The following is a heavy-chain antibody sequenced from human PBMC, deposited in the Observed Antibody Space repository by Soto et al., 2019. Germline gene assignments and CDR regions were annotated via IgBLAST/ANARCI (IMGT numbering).Heavy chain of an antibody. CDR3: ARAFLRYFDY. V-gene: IGHV4-34*01. D-gene: IGHD3-9*01. CDR1: GGSFSGYY. Sequence: QVQLQQWGAGLLKPSETLSLTCDVYGGSFSGYYWSWIRQPPGKGLEWIGEINHSGSTNYNPSLKSRVTISLDTSKNQFSLKLTSVTAADTAVYYCARAFLRYFDYWGQGTLVTVSS. J-gene: IGHJ4*02. CDR2: INHSGST.